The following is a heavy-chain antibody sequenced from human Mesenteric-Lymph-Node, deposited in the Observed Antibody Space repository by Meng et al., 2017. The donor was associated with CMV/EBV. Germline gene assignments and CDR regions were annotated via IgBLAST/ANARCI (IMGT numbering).Heavy chain of an antibody. CDR3: AYSNLRTRGGGDAFDI. D-gene: IGHD4-11*01. J-gene: IGHJ3*02. CDR2: ISSSGSTI. Sequence: GESLKISCAASGFTFSDYYMSWIRQAPGKGLEWVSYISSSGSTIYYADSVKGRFTISRDNAKNSLYLQMNSLRAEDTAVYYCAYSNLRTRGGGDAFDIWGQGTMVTVSS. V-gene: IGHV3-11*04. CDR1: GFTFSDYY.